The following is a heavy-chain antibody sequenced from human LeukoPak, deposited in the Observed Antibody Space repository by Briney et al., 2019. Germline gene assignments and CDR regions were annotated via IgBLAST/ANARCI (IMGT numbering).Heavy chain of an antibody. CDR3: ASGHDYGARAFDI. D-gene: IGHD4-17*01. CDR2: IYYSGST. J-gene: IGHJ3*02. V-gene: IGHV4-39*07. CDR1: GGSISSSSYY. Sequence: KPSETLSLTCTVSGGSISSSSYYWGWIRQPPGKGLEWIGSIYYSGSTYYNTSLKSRVTISVDTSKNQFSLKLSSVTAADTAVYYCASGHDYGARAFDIWGQGTMVTVSS.